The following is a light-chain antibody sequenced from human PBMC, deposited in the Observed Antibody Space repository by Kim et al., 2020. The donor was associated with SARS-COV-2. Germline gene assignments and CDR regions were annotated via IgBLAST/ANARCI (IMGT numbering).Light chain of an antibody. Sequence: DIQMTQSTSSLSASVGDRVTITCRASQGISNYLAWYQQKPGKVPKLLIYAASTLQSGVPSRFSGSGSGTDFPLTISSLQPEDVATYDCQKYNSAPWTFGQGNKVDIK. V-gene: IGKV1-27*01. CDR3: QKYNSAPWT. CDR2: AAS. J-gene: IGKJ1*01. CDR1: QGISNY.